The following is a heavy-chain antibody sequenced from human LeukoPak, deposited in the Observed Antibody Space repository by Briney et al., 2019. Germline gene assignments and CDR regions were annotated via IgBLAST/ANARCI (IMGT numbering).Heavy chain of an antibody. J-gene: IGHJ6*02. D-gene: IGHD3-9*01. CDR2: INPSGGST. CDR1: GYTFTSYY. Sequence: ASVKVSCKASGYTFTSYYMHWVRQPPGQGLEWMGIINPSGGSTSYAQKFQGRVTMTRDTSTSTVYMELSSLRSEDTAVYYCARDPPFDWLLHGMDVWGQGTTVTVSS. CDR3: ARDPPFDWLLHGMDV. V-gene: IGHV1-46*01.